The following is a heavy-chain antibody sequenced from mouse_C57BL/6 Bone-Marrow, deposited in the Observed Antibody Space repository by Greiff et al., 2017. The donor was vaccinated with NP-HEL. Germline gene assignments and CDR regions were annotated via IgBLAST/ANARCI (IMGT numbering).Heavy chain of an antibody. CDR1: GFSLTSYG. V-gene: IGHV2-2*01. J-gene: IGHJ4*01. D-gene: IGHD1-1*01. Sequence: QVQLKESGPGLVQPSQSLSITCTVSGFSLTSYGVHWVRQSPGKGLEWLGVIWSGGSTDYNAAFISRLSISKDNSKSQVFFKMNSLQADDTAIYYCARKITYGSSPYYAMDYWGQGTSVTVAS. CDR3: ARKITYGSSPYYAMDY. CDR2: IWSGGST.